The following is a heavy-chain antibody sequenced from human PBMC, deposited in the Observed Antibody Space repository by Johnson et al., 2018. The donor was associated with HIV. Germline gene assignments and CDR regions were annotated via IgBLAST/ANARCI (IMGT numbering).Heavy chain of an antibody. J-gene: IGHJ3*02. CDR3: VRPFQWLDAFDI. D-gene: IGHD6-19*01. Sequence: QVQLVESGGGVVQPGGSLRLSCAASGFTFRSYGMHWVRQAPGKGLEWVAFIRHDGNNKYYADSVKGRFTVSRDTSKNTLYLQMNSLRADDTAVYYCVRPFQWLDAFDIWGQGTMVTVSS. CDR2: IRHDGNNK. CDR1: GFTFRSYG. V-gene: IGHV3-30*02.